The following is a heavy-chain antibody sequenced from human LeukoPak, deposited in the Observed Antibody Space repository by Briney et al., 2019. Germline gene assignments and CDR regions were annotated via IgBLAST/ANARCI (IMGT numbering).Heavy chain of an antibody. CDR1: GGSISSGSYY. D-gene: IGHD5-12*01. J-gene: IGHJ6*03. CDR3: ARDGWLGRYYYYMDV. CDR2: IYTSGST. Sequence: SQTLSLTCTVSGGSISSGSYYWNWIRQPAGKGLEWIGRIYTSGSTNYNPSLKSRVTISVDTSKNQFSLKLSSVTAADTAVYYCARDGWLGRYYYYMDVWGKGTTVTVSS. V-gene: IGHV4-61*02.